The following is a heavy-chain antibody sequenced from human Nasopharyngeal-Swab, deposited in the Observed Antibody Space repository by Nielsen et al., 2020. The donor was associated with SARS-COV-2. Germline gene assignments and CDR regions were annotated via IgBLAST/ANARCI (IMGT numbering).Heavy chain of an antibody. D-gene: IGHD3-22*01. Sequence: WIRQPPGKGLEWIGEINHSGSTNYNPSLKSRVTISVDTSKNQFSLKLSSVTAADTAVYYCARRGYPATDYWGQGTLVTGSS. CDR3: ARRGYPATDY. J-gene: IGHJ4*02. V-gene: IGHV4-34*01. CDR2: INHSGST.